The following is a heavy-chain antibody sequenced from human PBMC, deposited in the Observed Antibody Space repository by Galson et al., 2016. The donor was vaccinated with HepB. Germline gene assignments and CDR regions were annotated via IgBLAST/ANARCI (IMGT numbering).Heavy chain of an antibody. Sequence: SLRLSCAASGFTFSNYAMSWVRQAPGKGLEWVSAISHNGGATYYADSVKGRFTISRDSSENTLYLQMNSLKAEGTALYYCAKVKTGTTGAMDVWGQGTTVTVSS. V-gene: IGHV3-23*01. J-gene: IGHJ6*02. CDR2: ISHNGGAT. CDR3: AKVKTGTTGAMDV. CDR1: GFTFSNYA. D-gene: IGHD1-7*01.